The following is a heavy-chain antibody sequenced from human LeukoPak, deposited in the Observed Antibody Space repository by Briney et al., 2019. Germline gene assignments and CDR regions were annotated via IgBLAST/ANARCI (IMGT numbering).Heavy chain of an antibody. J-gene: IGHJ4*02. D-gene: IGHD3-16*01. CDR2: ISANNGNT. CDR1: GYTFTAYC. V-gene: IGHV1-18*01. CDR3: SRDDGPFGGVRFDH. Sequence: ASVKVSCKASGYTFTAYCISWVRQAPGQGLEWMGWISANNGNTNYAQKVRGRVTMTRDTSTSTAYMELRSLRYDDTAVYYCSRDDGPFGGVRFDHWGQGTLVTVSS.